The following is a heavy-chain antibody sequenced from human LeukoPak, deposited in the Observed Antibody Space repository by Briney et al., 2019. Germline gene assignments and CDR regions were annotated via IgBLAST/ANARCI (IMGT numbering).Heavy chain of an antibody. V-gene: IGHV3-9*01. J-gene: IGHJ5*02. D-gene: IGHD3-10*01. CDR2: ISWNSGSI. CDR3: AKDSGSNPTNWFDP. CDR1: GFTFDDYA. Sequence: PGGSLRLSCAASGFTFDDYAMHWGRQVPGKGLEWVSGISWNSGSIGYADSVKGRFTISRDNARNSLYLQMNSLRVEDTALYYCAKDSGSNPTNWFDPWGQGTLVTVSS.